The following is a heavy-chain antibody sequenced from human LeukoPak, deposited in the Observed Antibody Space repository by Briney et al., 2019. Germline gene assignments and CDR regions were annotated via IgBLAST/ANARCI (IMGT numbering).Heavy chain of an antibody. CDR1: GGSFSGYY. J-gene: IGHJ5*02. Sequence: TSETLSLTCAVYGGSFSGYYWSWIRQPPGKGLEWIGEINHSGSTNYNPSLKSRVTISVDTSKNQFSLKLSSVTAADTAVYYCARRYYYGSGISWFDPWGQGTLVTVSS. D-gene: IGHD3-10*01. CDR2: INHSGST. CDR3: ARRYYYGSGISWFDP. V-gene: IGHV4-34*01.